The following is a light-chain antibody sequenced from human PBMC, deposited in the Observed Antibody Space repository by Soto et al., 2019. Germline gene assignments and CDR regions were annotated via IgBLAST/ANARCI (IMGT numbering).Light chain of an antibody. CDR1: SSDLGGYNY. CDR2: DVS. CDR3: SSYTSSSTPYV. V-gene: IGLV2-14*01. Sequence: QSVLTQPASVSGSPGQSITISCTGTSSDLGGYNYVSWYQQHPGEAPKLMIYDVSNRPSGVSNRFSGSKSGNTASLTISGLQAEDEADYYCSSYTSSSTPYVFGTGTKVTVL. J-gene: IGLJ1*01.